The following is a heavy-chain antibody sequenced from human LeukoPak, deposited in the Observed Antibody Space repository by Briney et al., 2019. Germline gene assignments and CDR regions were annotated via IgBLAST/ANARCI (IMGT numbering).Heavy chain of an antibody. CDR3: AKVAVQWLVQNAFDI. J-gene: IGHJ3*02. Sequence: HPGGSLRLSCAGSGFIFRSHGMIWVRQAPGRGLEWVSYISPGGNTIYYADSMKGRFTVSRDDAKNSLSLHMNSLRAEDTAVYYCAKVAVQWLVQNAFDIWGQGTMVTVSS. CDR1: GFIFRSHG. CDR2: ISPGGNTI. D-gene: IGHD6-19*01. V-gene: IGHV3-48*04.